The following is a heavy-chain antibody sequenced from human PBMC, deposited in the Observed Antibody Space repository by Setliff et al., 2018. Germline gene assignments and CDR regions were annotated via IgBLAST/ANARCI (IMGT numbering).Heavy chain of an antibody. CDR2: IYSRGST. Sequence: PSETLSLTCTVSGGSINSGSYYWSWIRQPAGKGLEWIGRIYSRGSTNYNPSLKSRVTVSLDASKNQLSLKLSSVTAADTAVYYCARDHYDYYDSRQAFDIWGQGTMVTV. D-gene: IGHD3-22*01. V-gene: IGHV4-61*02. J-gene: IGHJ3*02. CDR1: GGSINSGSYY. CDR3: ARDHYDYYDSRQAFDI.